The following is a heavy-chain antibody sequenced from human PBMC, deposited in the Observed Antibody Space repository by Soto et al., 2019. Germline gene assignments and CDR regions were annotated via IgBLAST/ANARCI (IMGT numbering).Heavy chain of an antibody. CDR2: TYYRSKWYN. CDR3: ARERYSSSWNWFDP. CDR1: GDSVSSNSAA. D-gene: IGHD6-13*01. J-gene: IGHJ5*02. V-gene: IGHV6-1*01. Sequence: SQTLSLPCVISGDSVSSNSAAWNWIRQSPSRGLECLGRTYYRSKWYNDYAVSVKSRITINPDTSKNQFSLQLNSVTPEDTAVYYCARERYSSSWNWFDPWGQGTLVTVSS.